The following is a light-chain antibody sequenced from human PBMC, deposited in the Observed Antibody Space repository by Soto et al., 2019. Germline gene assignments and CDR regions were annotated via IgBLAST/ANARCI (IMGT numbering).Light chain of an antibody. V-gene: IGKV3-20*01. CDR2: DAS. Sequence: EIVMTQSPATLSVSPGERATLSCRASQSVSSNLAWYQQKPGQAPRLLIYDASNRATGIPDRFSGSGSGTDFTLTISRLEPEDFAVYYCQQYGSSATFGQGTKVDI. CDR1: QSVSSN. J-gene: IGKJ1*01. CDR3: QQYGSSAT.